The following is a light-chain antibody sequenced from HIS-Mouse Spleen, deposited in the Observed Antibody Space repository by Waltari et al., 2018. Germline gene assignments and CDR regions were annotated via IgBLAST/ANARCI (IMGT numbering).Light chain of an antibody. Sequence: QSALTQPPSASGSPGQSVTIPCTGTSSDVGGYHYVSWYQQHPGKAPKLMIYEVSKRPSGVPDRFSGSKSGNTASLTVSGLQAEDEADYYCSSYAGSNIVVFGGGTKLTVL. J-gene: IGLJ2*01. V-gene: IGLV2-8*01. CDR3: SSYAGSNIVV. CDR1: SSDVGGYHY. CDR2: EVS.